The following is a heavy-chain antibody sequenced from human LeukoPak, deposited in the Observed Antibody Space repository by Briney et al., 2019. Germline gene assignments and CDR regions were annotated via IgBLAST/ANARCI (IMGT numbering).Heavy chain of an antibody. D-gene: IGHD2-15*01. CDR2: IIPLFGRT. CDR1: GGTFTSYV. V-gene: IGHV1-69*13. CDR3: ARGGCGSCYRPSDAFDI. Sequence: SVKVSCKASGGTFTSYVISWVRQAPGQGLEWMGVIIPLFGRTNSAQKFQGRVTITADESTSIAYMELSSLRSDDTAVYYCARGGCGSCYRPSDAFDIWGQGTMVTVSS. J-gene: IGHJ3*02.